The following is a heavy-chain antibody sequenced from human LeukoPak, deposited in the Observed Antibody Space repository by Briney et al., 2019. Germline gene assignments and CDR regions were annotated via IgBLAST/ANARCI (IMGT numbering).Heavy chain of an antibody. V-gene: IGHV3-21*01. D-gene: IGHD1-26*01. CDR1: GFTFSSYT. Sequence: GGSLRLSCAASGFTFSSYTMHWVRQIPGERPEWVSSISGDTTYIYYADSIKGRFTISRDNTNTSPFLQTNSLRAEDTATYFCARRGTDASFTFFDVWGQGTVVTVSS. CDR3: ARRGTDASFTFFDV. CDR2: ISGDTTYI. J-gene: IGHJ3*01.